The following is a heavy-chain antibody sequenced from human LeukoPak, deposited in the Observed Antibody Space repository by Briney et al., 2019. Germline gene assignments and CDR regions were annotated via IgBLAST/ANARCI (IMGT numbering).Heavy chain of an antibody. CDR2: IKQDGSEK. D-gene: IGHD3-3*01. J-gene: IGHJ4*02. V-gene: IGHV3-7*01. CDR1: GFTFSSYW. CDR3: ARDSRHTNFWSGYLIYFDY. Sequence: GGSLRLSCAASGFTFSSYWMSWVRQAPGKGLEWVANIKQDGSEKYYVDSVRGRFTISRDNAKNSLYLQMNSLRAEDTAVYYCARDSRHTNFWSGYLIYFDYWGQRTLVTVSS.